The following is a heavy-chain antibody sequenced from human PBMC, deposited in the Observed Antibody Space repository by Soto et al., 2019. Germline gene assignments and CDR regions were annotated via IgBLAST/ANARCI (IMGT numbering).Heavy chain of an antibody. J-gene: IGHJ5*02. V-gene: IGHV5-51*01. Sequence: GESLKISCXGSGYSFTTYWIAWVRQMPGKGLECMGIIYPGDSDTRYSPSFQGQVTISADKSINTAYLQWSSLKASDSAIYYCARSFDTSGWYDHWDQGTLVTVSS. CDR2: IYPGDSDT. D-gene: IGHD6-19*01. CDR3: ARSFDTSGWYDH. CDR1: GYSFTTYW.